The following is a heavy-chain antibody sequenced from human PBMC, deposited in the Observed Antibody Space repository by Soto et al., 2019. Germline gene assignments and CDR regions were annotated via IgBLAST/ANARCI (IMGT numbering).Heavy chain of an antibody. CDR2: IDPVDSYV. CDR1: GFSFTNYW. V-gene: IGHV5-10-1*01. J-gene: IGHJ5*02. D-gene: IGHD2-21*01. CDR3: ARIESIARNWFDP. Sequence: PGESLKISCKTSGFSFTNYWISWVRHVPGKGLEWMGNIDPVDSYVNYSPSFQGHVTFSVDTSISTAFLHWSSLQASDSATYFCARIESIARNWFDPWGQGTLVTVPS.